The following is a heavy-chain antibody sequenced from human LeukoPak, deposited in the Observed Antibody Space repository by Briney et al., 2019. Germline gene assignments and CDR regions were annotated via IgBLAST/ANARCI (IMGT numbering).Heavy chain of an antibody. Sequence: GGSLRLSCAASGFTFSSYAMHWVRQAPGKGLEWVAVISYDGSNKYYADSVKGRFTISRDNSKNSLYLQMNSLRAEDTALYYCAKYDLARYDAFDIWGQGTMVTVSS. CDR2: ISYDGSNK. J-gene: IGHJ3*02. CDR3: AKYDLARYDAFDI. D-gene: IGHD2-21*01. V-gene: IGHV3-30-3*02. CDR1: GFTFSSYA.